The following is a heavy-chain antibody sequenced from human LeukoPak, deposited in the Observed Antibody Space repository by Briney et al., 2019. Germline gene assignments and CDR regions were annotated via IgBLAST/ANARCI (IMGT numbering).Heavy chain of an antibody. J-gene: IGHJ5*02. Sequence: SVKLSCKAAGSTFTSYVVSWVRQSPGQGLGWMGGFILTISTANHAQKFQGRVTITAEKSTSTAYMELSSLRSEDAAVYYCASQLLWFGELRWFDPWGQGTLVTVSS. CDR3: ASQLLWFGELRWFDP. CDR1: GSTFTSYV. D-gene: IGHD3-10*01. CDR2: FILTISTA. V-gene: IGHV1-69*06.